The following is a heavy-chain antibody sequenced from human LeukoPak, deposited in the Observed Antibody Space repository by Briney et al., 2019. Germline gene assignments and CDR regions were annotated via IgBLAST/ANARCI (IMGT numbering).Heavy chain of an antibody. J-gene: IGHJ4*02. D-gene: IGHD3-3*01. CDR1: GFTFGDYA. CDR2: IRYDGSDS. V-gene: IGHV3-30*02. Sequence: GGSLRLSCSAFGFTFGDYAFHWVRQAPGKGLEWLAFIRYDGSDSYYADSVKGRFTISRDNSKKTLYLQMNSLRAEDTAVYYCARDRFLEWWTYDYWGQGTLVTVSS. CDR3: ARDRFLEWWTYDY.